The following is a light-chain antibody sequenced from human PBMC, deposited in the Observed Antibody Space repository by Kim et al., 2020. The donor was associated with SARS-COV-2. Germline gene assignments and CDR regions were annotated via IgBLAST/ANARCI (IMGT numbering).Light chain of an antibody. V-gene: IGLV6-57*01. CDR3: QSKP. J-gene: IGLJ3*02. CDR2: EDN. Sequence: VSESPGKTVTISCTRSSGSIASNYVQWYQQRPGSSPTTVIYEDNQRPSGVPDRFSGSIDSSSNSASLTISGLKTEDEADYYCQSKPFGGGTKLTVL. CDR1: SGSIASNY.